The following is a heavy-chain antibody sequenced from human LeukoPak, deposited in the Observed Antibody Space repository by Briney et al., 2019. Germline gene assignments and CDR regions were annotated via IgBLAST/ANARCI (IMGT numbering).Heavy chain of an antibody. CDR1: GGSFSGYY. J-gene: IGHJ4*02. CDR3: ARGRDPY. Sequence: SETLSLTCAVYGGSFSGYYWTWIRQPPGRGLEWIGEINHSGSTNYNPSLKSRVTISVDTSKSQFSLKLNSVTAADTAMYYCARGRDPYWGQGALVTVSS. D-gene: IGHD5-24*01. V-gene: IGHV4-34*01. CDR2: INHSGST.